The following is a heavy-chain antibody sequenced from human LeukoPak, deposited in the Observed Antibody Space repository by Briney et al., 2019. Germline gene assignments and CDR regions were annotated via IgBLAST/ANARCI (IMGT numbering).Heavy chain of an antibody. V-gene: IGHV1-2*02. CDR2: INPNSGGT. CDR1: GYTFTGYY. Sequence: ASVTVSCKASGYTFTGYYMHWVRQAPGQGLEWMGWINPNSGGTNYAQKFQGRVTMTRDTSISTAYMELSRLRSDDTAVYYCAREIAVAANFDYWGQGTLVTVSS. CDR3: AREIAVAANFDY. J-gene: IGHJ4*02. D-gene: IGHD6-19*01.